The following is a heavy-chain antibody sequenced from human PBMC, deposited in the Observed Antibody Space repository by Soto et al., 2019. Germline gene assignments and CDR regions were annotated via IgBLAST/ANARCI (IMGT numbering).Heavy chain of an antibody. J-gene: IGHJ4*02. Sequence: QVQLVQSGAEVKKPGASVKVSCKASGYTFTNYDINWVRQATGQGLEWMGWMNPKSGNTGYAQHFQGRLTMTRSTSISTADMELSRLRSEDTAVYYCVRVYGEIDYWGQGTLVTVSS. D-gene: IGHD4-17*01. V-gene: IGHV1-8*01. CDR2: MNPKSGNT. CDR3: VRVYGEIDY. CDR1: GYTFTNYD.